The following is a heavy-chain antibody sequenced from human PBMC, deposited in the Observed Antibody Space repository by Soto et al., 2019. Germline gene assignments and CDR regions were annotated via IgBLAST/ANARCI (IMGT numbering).Heavy chain of an antibody. V-gene: IGHV1-69*13. D-gene: IGHD3-9*01. J-gene: IGHJ6*02. CDR3: ASDGGYDILTGYIRGYYGMDV. CDR2: IIPIFGTA. CDR1: GGTFSSYA. Sequence: SVKVSCKASGGTFSSYAISWVRQAPGQGLEWMGGIIPIFGTANYAQKFQGRVTITADESTSTAYMELSSLRSEDTAVYYCASDGGYDILTGYIRGYYGMDVWGQGNTVTVSS.